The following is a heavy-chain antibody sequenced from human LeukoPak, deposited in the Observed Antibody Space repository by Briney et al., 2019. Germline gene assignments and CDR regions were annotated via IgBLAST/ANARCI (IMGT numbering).Heavy chain of an antibody. J-gene: IGHJ4*02. Sequence: PGGSLRLSCAASGFTFSSYGMHWVRQAPGKGLEWVAVISYDGSNKYYADSVEGRFTISRDNSKNTLYLQMNSLRAEDTAVYYCAKVQWELLGGADYWGQGTLVTASS. CDR1: GFTFSSYG. V-gene: IGHV3-30*18. CDR3: AKVQWELLGGADY. D-gene: IGHD1-26*01. CDR2: ISYDGSNK.